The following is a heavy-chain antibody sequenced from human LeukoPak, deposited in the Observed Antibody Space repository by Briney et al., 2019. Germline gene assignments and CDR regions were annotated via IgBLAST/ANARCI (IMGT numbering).Heavy chain of an antibody. CDR1: GGSISSYY. CDR3: AGHYDSSGYYYQGFDY. D-gene: IGHD3-22*01. Sequence: SETLSLTCTVSGGSISSYYWSWIRQPPGKGLEWIGYIYTSGSTNYNPSLKSRVTISVDTSKDQFSLKLSSVTAADTAEYYCAGHYDSSGYYYQGFDYWGQGTLVTVSS. CDR2: IYTSGST. V-gene: IGHV4-4*09. J-gene: IGHJ4*02.